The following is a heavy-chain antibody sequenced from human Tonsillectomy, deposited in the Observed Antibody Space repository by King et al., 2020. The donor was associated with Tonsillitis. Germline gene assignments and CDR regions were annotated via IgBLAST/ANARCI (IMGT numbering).Heavy chain of an antibody. V-gene: IGHV3-23*01. CDR2: ISGSGGKT. D-gene: IGHD2-15*01. Sequence: VQLQESGGGLGQPGGSLRLSCAASGFTFNTYAMTWVRQAPGKGLEWVSAISGSGGKTYYADSVKGRFTISRDNSKNTLYLQMNSLRAEDTALYYCAKGNMDCSGGSCPRSYYYYAMDVWGQGTTVTVPS. CDR3: AKGNMDCSGGSCPRSYYYYAMDV. CDR1: GFTFNTYA. J-gene: IGHJ6*02.